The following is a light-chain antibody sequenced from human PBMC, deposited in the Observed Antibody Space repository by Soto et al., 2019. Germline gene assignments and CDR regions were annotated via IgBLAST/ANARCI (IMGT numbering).Light chain of an antibody. CDR3: QQYNSYS. CDR2: DAS. Sequence: DIQMTQSPSTLSASVGDRVTITRRASRSIGSWLARYQQKPGKAPNLLIYDASSLKSGVPSRFSGSGSGTEFTLTISSLQPDDFATYYCQQYNSYSFGQGTKLEIK. V-gene: IGKV1-5*01. CDR1: RSIGSW. J-gene: IGKJ2*01.